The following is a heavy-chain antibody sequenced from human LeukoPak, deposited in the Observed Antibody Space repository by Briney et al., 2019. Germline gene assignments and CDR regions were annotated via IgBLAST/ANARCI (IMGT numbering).Heavy chain of an antibody. CDR2: ISSNGGST. Sequence: GGSLRLSCAASGFTFSTYAMHWVRQAPGKGLEYVSAISSNGGSTYYANSVKGRFTISRDNSKNTLSLQMGSLRAEDMAVYYCARGGTLVRSPFDYWGQGTLVTVSS. CDR1: GFTFSTYA. V-gene: IGHV3-64*01. J-gene: IGHJ4*02. CDR3: ARGGTLVRSPFDY. D-gene: IGHD3-10*01.